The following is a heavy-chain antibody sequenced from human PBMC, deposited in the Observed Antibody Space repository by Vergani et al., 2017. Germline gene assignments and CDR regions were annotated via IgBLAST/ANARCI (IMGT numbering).Heavy chain of an antibody. CDR2: IYTGDSDT. CDR1: GYSFTSYW. Sequence: EVQLVQSGAEVKKPGESLTISCKGSGYSFTSYWIGWVRQMPGKGLEWMGIIYTGDSDTRYSPSLQGQVTISADKSISTAYLQWSSLKASDTSMYYCARLLCSGGSCYSGWFDPWGQGTLVTVSS. J-gene: IGHJ5*02. D-gene: IGHD2-15*01. CDR3: ARLLCSGGSCYSGWFDP. V-gene: IGHV5-51*01.